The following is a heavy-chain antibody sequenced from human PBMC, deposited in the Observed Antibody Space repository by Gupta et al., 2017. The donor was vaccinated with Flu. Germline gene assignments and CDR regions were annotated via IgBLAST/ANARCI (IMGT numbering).Heavy chain of an antibody. D-gene: IGHD2-2*02. CDR2: INHSGST. V-gene: IGHV4-34*01. Sequence: WSWIRQPPGKGLEWIGEINHSGSTNYNPSLKSRVTISVDTSKNQFSLKLSSVTAADTAVYYCAFGVVPAAIGGDYNWFDPWGQGTLVTVSS. CDR3: AFGVVPAAIGGDYNWFDP. J-gene: IGHJ5*02.